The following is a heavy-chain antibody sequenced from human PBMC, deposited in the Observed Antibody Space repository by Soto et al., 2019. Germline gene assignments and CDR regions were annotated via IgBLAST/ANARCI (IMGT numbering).Heavy chain of an antibody. CDR3: ARDSPIGSTFSGYAAIDH. CDR1: GGTFSTST. CDR2: IIPILDKA. V-gene: IGHV1-69*08. Sequence: QVQLVQSGAEVKKPGSSVKVSCKASGGTFSTSTFSWVRQAPGEGLEWMGRIIPILDKADYTQKFEDRVAITAEQSTSTAYMELSNLRSEETAVYFCARDSPIGSTFSGYAAIDHWGQGALVTVSS. D-gene: IGHD5-12*01. J-gene: IGHJ4*02.